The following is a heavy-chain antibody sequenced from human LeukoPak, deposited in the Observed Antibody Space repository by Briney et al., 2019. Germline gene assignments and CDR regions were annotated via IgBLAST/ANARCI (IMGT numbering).Heavy chain of an antibody. J-gene: IGHJ4*02. D-gene: IGHD6-6*01. CDR3: AREAIPIAARLGY. V-gene: IGHV1-18*04. CDR2: ISAYNGNT. CDR1: GYTFNGHY. Sequence: GASVKVSCKASGYTFNGHYMHWVRQAPGQGLEWMGWISAYNGNTNYAQKLQGRVTMTTDTSTSTAYMELRSLRSDDTAVYYCAREAIPIAARLGYWGQGTLVTVSS.